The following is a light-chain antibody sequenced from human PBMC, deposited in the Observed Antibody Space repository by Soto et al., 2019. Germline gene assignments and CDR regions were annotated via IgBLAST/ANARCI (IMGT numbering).Light chain of an antibody. CDR3: SSYTSISTYV. J-gene: IGLJ1*01. CDR1: SSDVGGYNH. Sequence: QSVLTQPASVSGSPGQSITISCTGTSSDVGGYNHVSWYQHHPGKAPKVIIYDVSNRPSGVSNRFSGSKSGNTASLTFSGLQAEDEADYYCSSYTSISTYVFGTGTRSPS. V-gene: IGLV2-14*03. CDR2: DVS.